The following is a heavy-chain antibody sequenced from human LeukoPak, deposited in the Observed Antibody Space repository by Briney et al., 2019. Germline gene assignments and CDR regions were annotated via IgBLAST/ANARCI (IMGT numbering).Heavy chain of an antibody. Sequence: GESLKISCKGSGYSFTSYWIGRVRQMPGKGLEWMGIIYPGDSDTRYSPSFQGQVTISADKSISTAYLQWSSLKASDTAMYYCARHGYGYSSGWYDDEDYWGQGTLVTVSS. V-gene: IGHV5-51*01. CDR1: GYSFTSYW. J-gene: IGHJ4*02. D-gene: IGHD6-19*01. CDR3: ARHGYGYSSGWYDDEDY. CDR2: IYPGDSDT.